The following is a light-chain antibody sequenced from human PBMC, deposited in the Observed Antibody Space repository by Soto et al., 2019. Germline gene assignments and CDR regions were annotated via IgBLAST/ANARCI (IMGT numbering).Light chain of an antibody. Sequence: QSALTQPPSASGSPGQSVTISCTGTSSDVGGYNNVSWYQQHPGKAPKLMIYEVSRRPSGVPDRFSGSKSGNTASLTVSGLQAEDEADYYCSSYAGSIFGTGTKLTVL. CDR3: SSYAGSI. CDR2: EVS. V-gene: IGLV2-8*01. J-gene: IGLJ1*01. CDR1: SSDVGGYNN.